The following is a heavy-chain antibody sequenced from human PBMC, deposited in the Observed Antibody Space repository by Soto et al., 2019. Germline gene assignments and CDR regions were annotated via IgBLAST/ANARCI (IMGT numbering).Heavy chain of an antibody. CDR2: VHYSGTT. J-gene: IGHJ5*02. CDR3: ARGKIIGP. Sequence: QVKLRESGPGLVKPSETLSLTCTVSGGSISTYYWTWIRQPPGKGLEWIGYVHYSGTTNYNPSLKSRVTMSVDTSKNQFSLKLRSVTAADTAVYYCARGKIIGPWGQGTLVTVSS. CDR1: GGSISTYY. D-gene: IGHD3-3*01. V-gene: IGHV4-59*01.